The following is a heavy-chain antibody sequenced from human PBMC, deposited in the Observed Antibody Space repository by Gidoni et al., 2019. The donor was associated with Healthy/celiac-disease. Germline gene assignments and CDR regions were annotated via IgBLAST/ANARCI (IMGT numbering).Heavy chain of an antibody. CDR3: TTDLTYYDFWSGYYNNY. CDR2: IKRKTDGGKT. CDR1: GFTFSIAW. D-gene: IGHD3-3*01. J-gene: IGHJ4*02. V-gene: IGHV3-15*01. Sequence: EVQLVESVGGLVKPGVVLRLSCEAFGFTFSIAWMSWVRQATGKGLEWVGRIKRKTDGGKTDYAAPVKGRFTISRDDSKNTLYLQMNSLKTEDTAVYYCTTDLTYYDFWSGYYNNYWGQGTLVTVSS.